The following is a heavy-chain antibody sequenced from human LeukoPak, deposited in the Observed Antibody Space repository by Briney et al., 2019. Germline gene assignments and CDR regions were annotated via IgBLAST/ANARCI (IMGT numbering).Heavy chain of an antibody. V-gene: IGHV4-38-2*02. Sequence: SETLSLTCTVSGYSISSGYYWGWIRPPPGKGLDWICIIYHGGSTYYNPSLKSRVTISVDTSKNLFSLNLSSVTAADTAVYYCARNRHTGSYYSGSDIWGQGTMVTVSS. CDR2: IYHGGST. CDR1: GYSISSGYY. CDR3: ARNRHTGSYYSGSDI. J-gene: IGHJ3*02. D-gene: IGHD1-26*01.